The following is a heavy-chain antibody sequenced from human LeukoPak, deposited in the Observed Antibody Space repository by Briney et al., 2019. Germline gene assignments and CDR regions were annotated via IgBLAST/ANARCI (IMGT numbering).Heavy chain of an antibody. J-gene: IGHJ4*02. Sequence: GGSLRLSCAASGITFSNYAMHWVRQAPGKGLEWVAIISYDGSSKFSPDSVKGRFTISRDNSKNTLYLDMNSLGAEDSAVYYCARGMGSGWYYFDYWGQGTLVTVSS. V-gene: IGHV3-30-3*01. CDR2: ISYDGSSK. CDR1: GITFSNYA. CDR3: ARGMGSGWYYFDY. D-gene: IGHD6-19*01.